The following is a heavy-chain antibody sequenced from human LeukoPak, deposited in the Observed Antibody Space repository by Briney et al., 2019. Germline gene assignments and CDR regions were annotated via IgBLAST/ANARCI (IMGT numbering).Heavy chain of an antibody. CDR1: GFTFSSYS. J-gene: IGHJ4*02. CDR2: ISSSSSTI. CDR3: AKDFYDSSGSRYDY. Sequence: GGSLRLSCAASGFTFSSYSMNWVRQAPGKGLEWVSYISSSSSTIYYADSVKGRFTISRDNSKNTLFMQMNSLRAEDTAVYYCAKDFYDSSGSRYDYWGQGTLVTVSS. D-gene: IGHD3-22*01. V-gene: IGHV3-48*01.